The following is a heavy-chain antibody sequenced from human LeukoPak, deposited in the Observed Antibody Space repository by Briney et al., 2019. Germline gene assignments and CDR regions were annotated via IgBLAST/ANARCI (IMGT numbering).Heavy chain of an antibody. J-gene: IGHJ4*02. V-gene: IGHV3-23*01. CDR1: GFTFSSYA. D-gene: IGHD6-13*01. CDR3: AKFPSPLAAAGVTY. CDR2: ISGSGGST. Sequence: GGSLRLSCAASGFTFSSYAMSWVRQAPGKGLEGVSAISGSGGSTYYADSVKGRFTISRDNSKNTLYLQMNSLRAEDTAVYYCAKFPSPLAAAGVTYWGQGTLVTVSS.